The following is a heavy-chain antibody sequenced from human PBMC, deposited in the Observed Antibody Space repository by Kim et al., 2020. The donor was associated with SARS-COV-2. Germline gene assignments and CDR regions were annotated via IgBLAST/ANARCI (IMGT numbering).Heavy chain of an antibody. Sequence: ADSVKGRFTISKDNPKNSLYLQMNSLRDEDTAVYYCARGGSSSTWYEFDYWGQGTLVTVSS. CDR3: ARGGSSSTWYEFDY. J-gene: IGHJ4*02. D-gene: IGHD6-13*01. V-gene: IGHV3-21*01.